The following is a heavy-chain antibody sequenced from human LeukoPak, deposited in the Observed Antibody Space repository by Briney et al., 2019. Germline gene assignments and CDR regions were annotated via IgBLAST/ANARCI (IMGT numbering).Heavy chain of an antibody. D-gene: IGHD4-17*01. CDR3: ARDHFTVTTTGGWFDP. V-gene: IGHV1-69*13. CDR1: GGTFSSYA. Sequence: EASVKVSCKASGGTFSSYAISWVRQAPGQELEWMGGIIPIFGTANYAQKFQGRVTITADESTSTAYMELSSLRSEDTAVYYCARDHFTVTTTGGWFDPWGQGTLVTVSS. J-gene: IGHJ5*02. CDR2: IIPIFGTA.